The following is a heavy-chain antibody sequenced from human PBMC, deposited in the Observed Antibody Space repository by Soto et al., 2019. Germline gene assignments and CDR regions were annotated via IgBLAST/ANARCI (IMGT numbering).Heavy chain of an antibody. V-gene: IGHV1-69*06. CDR2: IIPIFGTA. Sequence: SVKVSCKASGGTFSSYAISWVRQAPGQGLEWMGGIIPIFGTANYAQKFQGRVTITADKSTGTAYMELSSLRSEDTAVYYCARIGYYYDSSGYDSWFDPWGQGTLVTVSS. D-gene: IGHD3-22*01. CDR3: ARIGYYYDSSGYDSWFDP. J-gene: IGHJ5*02. CDR1: GGTFSSYA.